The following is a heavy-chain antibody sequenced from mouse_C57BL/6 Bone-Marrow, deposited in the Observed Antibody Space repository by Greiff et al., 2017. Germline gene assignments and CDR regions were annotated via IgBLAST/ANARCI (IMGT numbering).Heavy chain of an antibody. J-gene: IGHJ2*01. CDR2: INPSSGYT. Sequence: VQLQQSGAELARPGASVKMSCKASGYTFTSYTMHWVKQRPGQGLEWIGYINPSSGYTKYNQKFKHKATLTADTSSSTAYMQLSSLTSEYSAVYYCTRSNDHDMQYFDYWSQATTLTVSS. CDR3: TRSNDHDMQYFDY. V-gene: IGHV1-4*01. CDR1: GYTFTSYT. D-gene: IGHD2-4*01.